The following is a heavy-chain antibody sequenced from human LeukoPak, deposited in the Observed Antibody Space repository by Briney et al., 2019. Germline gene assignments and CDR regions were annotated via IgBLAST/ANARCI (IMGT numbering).Heavy chain of an antibody. CDR3: ARGRIAKIVVVHSFHYGMDV. J-gene: IGHJ6*02. V-gene: IGHV4-34*01. CDR2: INDYTGNT. CDR1: GGSFTDYF. Sequence: SETLSLTCDVFGGSFTDYFWTWIRQSPGKGMEWIGEINDYTGNTNYNPSLNSRVSISLEKSKNQFSLELRSVTAADTAVYYCARGRIAKIVVVHSFHYGMDVWGQGTTVTVSS. D-gene: IGHD3-22*01.